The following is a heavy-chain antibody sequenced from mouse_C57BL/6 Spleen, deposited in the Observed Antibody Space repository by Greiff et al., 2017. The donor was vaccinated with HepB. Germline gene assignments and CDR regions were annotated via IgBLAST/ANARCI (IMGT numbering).Heavy chain of an antibody. Sequence: QVQLQQSGAELVRPGTSVKVSCKASGYAFTNYLIEWVKQRPGQGLEWIGVINPGSGGTNYNEKFKGKATLTADKSSSTAYMQLSSLTSEDSAVYFCAVAEAYWGQGTLVTVSA. CDR1: GYAFTNYL. D-gene: IGHD1-1*01. V-gene: IGHV1-54*01. CDR3: AVAEAY. J-gene: IGHJ3*01. CDR2: INPGSGGT.